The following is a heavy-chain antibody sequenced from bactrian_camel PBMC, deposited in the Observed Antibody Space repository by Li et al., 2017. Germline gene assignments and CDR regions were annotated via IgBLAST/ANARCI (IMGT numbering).Heavy chain of an antibody. V-gene: IGHV3S40*01. D-gene: IGHD5*01. J-gene: IGHJ4*01. CDR1: QFTFSDYY. Sequence: DVQLVESGGGLVQPGGSLRLSCAASQFTFSDYYMSWVRQAPGKGLEWVSSVSSGSTTYYADSVKGRFTISRDNAKNTVYLQMNSLKSEDTALYYCAQNGGNWGGEYNSWGQGTQVTVS. CDR2: VSSGSTT. CDR3: AQNGGNWGGEYNS.